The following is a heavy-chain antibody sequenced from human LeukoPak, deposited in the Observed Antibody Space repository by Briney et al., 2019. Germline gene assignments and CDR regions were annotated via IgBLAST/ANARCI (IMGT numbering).Heavy chain of an antibody. CDR2: ISYDGSNK. D-gene: IGHD6-13*01. Sequence: PGGSLRLSCAASGFTFSSYAMHWVRQAPGKGLGWGAVISYDGSNKYYADSVKGRFTISRDNSKNTLYLQMNSLRAEDTAVYYCARDRYSSSWDLFDYWGQGTLVTVSS. CDR1: GFTFSSYA. CDR3: ARDRYSSSWDLFDY. J-gene: IGHJ4*02. V-gene: IGHV3-30*01.